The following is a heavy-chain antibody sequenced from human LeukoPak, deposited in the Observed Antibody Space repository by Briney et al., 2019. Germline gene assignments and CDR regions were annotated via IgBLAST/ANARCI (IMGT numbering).Heavy chain of an antibody. CDR1: GFSFSLYG. V-gene: IGHV3-33*01. J-gene: IGHJ4*02. D-gene: IGHD3-10*01. Sequence: GGSLRLSCGASGFSFSLYGMHWVRQAPGKGLEWVAFIWAAGNDDFYADSVKGRFTISRDNAKNSLYLQMNSLRAEDTAVYYCARDSDTDQRWFGELRGPLDYWGQGTLVTVSS. CDR3: ARDSDTDQRWFGELRGPLDY. CDR2: IWAAGNDD.